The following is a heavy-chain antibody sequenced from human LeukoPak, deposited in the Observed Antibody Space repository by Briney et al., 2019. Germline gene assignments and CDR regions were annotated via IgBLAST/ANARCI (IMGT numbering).Heavy chain of an antibody. V-gene: IGHV3-23*01. CDR3: AKVASLCTSTSCVRGGFDY. J-gene: IGHJ4*02. D-gene: IGHD2-2*01. CDR1: GFTFSGYS. Sequence: GGSLRLSRAASGFTFSGYSMTWVRQPPGKGLEWVSLIASNGGNTYSADSVKGRFTISRDNSKNTLYLQMNSLRAEDTAKYYCAKVASLCTSTSCVRGGFDYWGQGTLVTVSS. CDR2: IASNGGNT.